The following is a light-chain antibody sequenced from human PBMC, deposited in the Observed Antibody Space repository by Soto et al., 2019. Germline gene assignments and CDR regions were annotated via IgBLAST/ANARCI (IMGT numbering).Light chain of an antibody. J-gene: IGLJ3*02. CDR3: CSYEGSSTSM. CDR2: TNN. CDR1: SSNIGSNF. Sequence: QSVLTQPPSASGTPGQRVTISCSGSSSNIGSNFVYWYQHLPGTAPKLLIYTNNQRPSGVPDRFSGSKSGTSASLAISGLRSEDEADYYCCSYEGSSTSMFGGGTKLTVL. V-gene: IGLV1-47*02.